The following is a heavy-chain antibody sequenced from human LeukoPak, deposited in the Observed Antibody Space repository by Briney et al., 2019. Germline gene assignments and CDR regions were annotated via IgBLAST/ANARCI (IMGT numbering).Heavy chain of an antibody. V-gene: IGHV1-46*01. CDR3: ARDSLYGVADY. D-gene: IGHD4-17*01. Sequence: ASVKVSCKTSGYTFTSYYIHWVRQAPGQGLEWMGIINPSGGSTSYAQKFQGRVTMTRDTSTSTVYMYLSSLRSEDMAVYYCARDSLYGVADYWGQGTLVTVSS. CDR2: INPSGGST. J-gene: IGHJ4*02. CDR1: GYTFTSYY.